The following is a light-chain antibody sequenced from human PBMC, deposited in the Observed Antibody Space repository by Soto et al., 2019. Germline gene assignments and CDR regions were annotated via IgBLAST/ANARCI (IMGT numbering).Light chain of an antibody. CDR2: AAS. CDR3: QQVNSYPLT. J-gene: IGKJ4*01. CDR1: QGISSY. V-gene: IGKV1-9*01. Sequence: DIQLTQSPSFLSSSLGDRVTITCRASQGISSYLAWYQQKPGKAPKLLIYAASTVLSGVPSRFSGSGSGTDFTLTSSRVQPEDFATYYCQQVNSYPLTFGGGTKVEIK.